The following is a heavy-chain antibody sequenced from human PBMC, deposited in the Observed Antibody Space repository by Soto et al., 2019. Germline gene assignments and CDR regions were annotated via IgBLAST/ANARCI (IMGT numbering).Heavy chain of an antibody. Sequence: QVQLQESGPGLVKPSQTLSLTCTVSGGSISSGGYYWSWIRQHPGKGLEWIGYIDYSGSTYYNPSLKSRVTISVDTSKNQFSLKLSSVTAADTAVYYCARWVEMATITPSCDYCGQGTLVTFSS. CDR2: IDYSGST. CDR3: ARWVEMATITPSCDY. CDR1: GGSISSGGYY. J-gene: IGHJ4*02. D-gene: IGHD5-12*01. V-gene: IGHV4-31*03.